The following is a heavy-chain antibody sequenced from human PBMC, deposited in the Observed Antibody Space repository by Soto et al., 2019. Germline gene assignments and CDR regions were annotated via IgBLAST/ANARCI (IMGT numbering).Heavy chain of an antibody. V-gene: IGHV5-51*01. J-gene: IGHJ4*02. CDR2: IYPGDSDT. CDR1: GHSFTSYW. Sequence: WESLMITCTCSGHSFTSYWICWVRQMPGKGLEWMGIIYPGDSDTRYSPSFQGQVTISADKSISTAYLQWSSLKASDTAMYYCARLPHHYFDYWGQGALVTVSS. CDR3: ARLPHHYFDY.